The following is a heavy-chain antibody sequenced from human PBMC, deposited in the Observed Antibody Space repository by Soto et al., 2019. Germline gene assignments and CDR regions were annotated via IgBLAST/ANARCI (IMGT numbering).Heavy chain of an antibody. J-gene: IGHJ4*02. D-gene: IGHD3-22*01. CDR3: VRGPDYEGYFDY. CDR1: GTTFSNLA. CDR2: IILPFGTP. V-gene: IGHV1-69*12. Sequence: QVRLVQSGAEVKMSESSVKVSCEASGTTFSNLAIGWVRQAPGQGLEWMGGIILPFGTPNYAQKFQGRVTISADESMTTVYMELRGLRSGDTAVYYCVRGPDYEGYFDYWGQGTLVTVSS.